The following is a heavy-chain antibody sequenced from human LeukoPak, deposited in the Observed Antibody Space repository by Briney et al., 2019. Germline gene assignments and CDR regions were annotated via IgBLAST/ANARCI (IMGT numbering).Heavy chain of an antibody. CDR2: IIPILGIA. D-gene: IGHD5-18*01. CDR3: ARDPTSYGPIDY. V-gene: IGHV1-69*04. CDR1: GYTFTSYG. J-gene: IGHJ4*02. Sequence: SVKVSCKASGYTFTSYGINWVRQATGQGLEWMGRIIPILGIANYAQKFQGRVTITADKSTSTAYMELSSLRSEDTAVYYCARDPTSYGPIDYWGQGTLVTVSS.